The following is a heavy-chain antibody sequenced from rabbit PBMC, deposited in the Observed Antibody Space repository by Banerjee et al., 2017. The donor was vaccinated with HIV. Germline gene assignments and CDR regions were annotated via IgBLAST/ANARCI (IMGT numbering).Heavy chain of an antibody. D-gene: IGHD6-1*01. V-gene: IGHV1S40*01. Sequence: QSLEESGGDLVKPGASLTLTCTASRFSFSRNYYMCWVRQAPGKGLEWIACIHAGSSGTTYYASWAKGRFTISKTSSTTVSLQMTSLTAADTATYFCAREDADYRHAKFWGQGTLVTVS. CDR2: IHAGSSGTT. CDR3: AREDADYRHAKF. J-gene: IGHJ3*01. CDR1: RFSFSRNYY.